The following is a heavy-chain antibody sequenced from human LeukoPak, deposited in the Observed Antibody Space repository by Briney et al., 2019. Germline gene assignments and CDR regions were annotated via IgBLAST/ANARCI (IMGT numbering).Heavy chain of an antibody. D-gene: IGHD6-19*01. CDR2: ITSDGSST. Sequence: GGSLRLSCATSGFTFSNYWMHWVRQAPGKRLVWVSHITSDGSSTFYADSVKGRFIISRDNAKNTLYLQMNSLRAEDTAVYYCAGDSVAVAGDFDYWGQGTLVTVSS. J-gene: IGHJ4*02. CDR1: GFTFSNYW. CDR3: AGDSVAVAGDFDY. V-gene: IGHV3-74*01.